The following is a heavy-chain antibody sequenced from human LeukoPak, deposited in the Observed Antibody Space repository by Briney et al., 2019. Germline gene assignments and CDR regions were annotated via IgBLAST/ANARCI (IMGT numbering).Heavy chain of an antibody. CDR2: IIPIFGTA. V-gene: IGHV1-69*05. CDR3: ATVATTVTGYYFDY. D-gene: IGHD4-17*01. CDR1: GGTFSSYA. Sequence: ASVKVSCKASGGTFSSYAISWVRQAPGQGLEWMGGIIPIFGTANYAQKFQGRVTITTDESTSTAYMELSSLRSEDTAVYYCATVATTVTGYYFDYWGQGTLVTVSS. J-gene: IGHJ4*02.